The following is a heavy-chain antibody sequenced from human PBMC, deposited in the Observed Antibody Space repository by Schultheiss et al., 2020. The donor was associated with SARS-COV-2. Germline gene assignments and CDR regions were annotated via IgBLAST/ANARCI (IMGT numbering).Heavy chain of an antibody. CDR3: ARDPHRVDSSGYYPAGSDY. V-gene: IGHV1-2*06. CDR2: INPNSGGT. J-gene: IGHJ4*02. D-gene: IGHD3-22*01. Sequence: ASVKVSCKASGYTFTGYYMHWVRQAPGQGLEWMGRINPNSGGTNYAQKFQGRVTMTRDTSISTAYMELSRLRSDDTAVYYCARDPHRVDSSGYYPAGSDYWGQGTLVTVSS. CDR1: GYTFTGYY.